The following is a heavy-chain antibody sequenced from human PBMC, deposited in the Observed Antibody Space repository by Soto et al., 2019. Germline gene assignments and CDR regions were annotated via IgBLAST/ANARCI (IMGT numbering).Heavy chain of an antibody. CDR2: IKSKTDGGTT. V-gene: IGHV3-15*01. D-gene: IGHD4-4*01. CDR1: GFTFSNAW. CDR3: TTDYSNYVLRPPPLNYYYYYMDV. J-gene: IGHJ6*03. Sequence: EVQLVESGGGLVKPGGSLRLSCAASGFTFSNAWMSWVRQAPGKGLEWVGRIKSKTDGGTTDYAAPVKGRFTISRDDSKNTLYLQMNSLKTEDTAVYYCTTDYSNYVLRPPPLNYYYYYMDVWGKGTTVTVSS.